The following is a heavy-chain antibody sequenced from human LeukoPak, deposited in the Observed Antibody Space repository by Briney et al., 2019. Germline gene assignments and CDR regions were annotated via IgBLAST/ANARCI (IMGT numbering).Heavy chain of an antibody. J-gene: IGHJ5*02. CDR1: GGSISSGDYY. D-gene: IGHD3-10*01. CDR3: AREPHYYGSGSSERFDP. CDR2: IYYSGST. V-gene: IGHV4-30-4*01. Sequence: PSETLSLTCTVSGGSISSGDYYWSWIRQPPGKGLEWIGYIYYSGSTYYNPSLKSRVTMSVDTSKNQFSLKLSSVTAADTAVYYCAREPHYYGSGSSERFDPWGQGTLVTVSS.